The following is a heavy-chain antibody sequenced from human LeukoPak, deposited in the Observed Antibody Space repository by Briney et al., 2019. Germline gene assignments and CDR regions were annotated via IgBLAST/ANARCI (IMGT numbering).Heavy chain of an antibody. Sequence: PSETLSLTCAVSVVSFSGYFWSWIRQPPGQGLEWIGEINHSGSTKYNPSLTSRVTISVDTSKNQLALRLTSVTAADTAVYYCARPHNDSSSSRGASDIWGQGTMVTVSS. V-gene: IGHV4-34*01. D-gene: IGHD6-6*01. J-gene: IGHJ3*02. CDR1: VVSFSGYF. CDR3: ARPHNDSSSSRGASDI. CDR2: INHSGST.